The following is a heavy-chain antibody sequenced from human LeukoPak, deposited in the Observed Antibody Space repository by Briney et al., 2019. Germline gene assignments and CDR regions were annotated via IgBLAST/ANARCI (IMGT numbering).Heavy chain of an antibody. V-gene: IGHV3-33*01. Sequence: GRSLRLSCAASGFTFSNYGMHWVRQAPGKGLEWVAVIWYDGSNKYYADSVKGRFTISRDNSKNTLYLQMTSLRDDGTAVYHCARGYGSGSYPIDYWGQGTLVTVSS. D-gene: IGHD3-10*01. CDR1: GFTFSNYG. CDR2: IWYDGSNK. CDR3: ARGYGSGSYPIDY. J-gene: IGHJ4*02.